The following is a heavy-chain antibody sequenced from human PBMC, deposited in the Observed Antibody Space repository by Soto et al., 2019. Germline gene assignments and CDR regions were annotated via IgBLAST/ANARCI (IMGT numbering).Heavy chain of an antibody. J-gene: IGHJ4*02. Sequence: GGSLRLSCAASGFTFSSYAMSWVRQAPGKGLEWVSAISGSGGSTYYGDSVKGRFTISRDNSKNTLYLQMNSLRAEDRAVYYCAKGLLDHGDYWGQGTLVTVSS. CDR1: GFTFSSYA. CDR2: ISGSGGST. D-gene: IGHD3-3*01. CDR3: AKGLLDHGDY. V-gene: IGHV3-23*01.